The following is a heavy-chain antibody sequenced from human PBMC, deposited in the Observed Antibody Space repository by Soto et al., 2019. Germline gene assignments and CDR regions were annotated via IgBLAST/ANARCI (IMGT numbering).Heavy chain of an antibody. V-gene: IGHV4-34*01. Sequence: QVQLQQWGARLLKPSETLSLTCAVYGGSFSGYYWSWLRQPPGKGLEWIGEINHSGSNNYNPSLKRRVTISVDTSKNQFSLKLSSVTAADTAVYYCASSIAAADTAASSFDPWGQGTRVTVSS. J-gene: IGHJ5*02. CDR1: GGSFSGYY. CDR3: ASSIAAADTAASSFDP. CDR2: INHSGSN. D-gene: IGHD6-13*01.